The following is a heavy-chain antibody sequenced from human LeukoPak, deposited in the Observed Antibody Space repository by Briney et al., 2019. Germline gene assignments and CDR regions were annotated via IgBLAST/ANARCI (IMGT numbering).Heavy chain of an antibody. J-gene: IGHJ5*02. CDR1: GFTFSDYS. CDR2: VGSSGSTM. CDR3: ARDPQSYYDNSGYNWFDP. Sequence: GGSLGLSCAASGFTFSDYSMTWIRQAPGKGLEWVSYVGSSGSTMYYADFVRGRFTISRDNTKNSLYLQMNSLRAEDTAVYYCARDPQSYYDNSGYNWFDPWGQGTLVTVSS. V-gene: IGHV3-11*01. D-gene: IGHD3-22*01.